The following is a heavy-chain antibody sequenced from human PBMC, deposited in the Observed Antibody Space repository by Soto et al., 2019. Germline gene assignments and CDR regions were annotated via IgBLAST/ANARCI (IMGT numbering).Heavy chain of an antibody. D-gene: IGHD1-26*01. J-gene: IGHJ4*02. CDR3: AGERSGSRLPFDY. CDR2: IIPIFGTA. V-gene: IGHV1-69*13. Sequence: SVKVSCKASGGTFSSYAISWVRQAPGQGLEWMGGIIPIFGTANYAQKFQGRVTITADESTSTAYMELSSLRSEDTAVYYCAGERSGSRLPFDYWGQGTLVTVSS. CDR1: GGTFSSYA.